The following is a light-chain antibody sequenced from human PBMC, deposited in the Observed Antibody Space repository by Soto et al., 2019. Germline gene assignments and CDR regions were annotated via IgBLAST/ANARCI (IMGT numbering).Light chain of an antibody. J-gene: IGKJ3*01. CDR1: QDISNY. CDR3: QQYDPALGFT. V-gene: IGKV1-33*01. Sequence: DIQMTQSPSSLSASVGDRVTITCQASQDISNYLNWYQQKPGKAPKLLIYDASNLETGVPSRFSGSGSGTDFTFTISSLQPEDIATYYCQQYDPALGFTFGPGTKVDIK. CDR2: DAS.